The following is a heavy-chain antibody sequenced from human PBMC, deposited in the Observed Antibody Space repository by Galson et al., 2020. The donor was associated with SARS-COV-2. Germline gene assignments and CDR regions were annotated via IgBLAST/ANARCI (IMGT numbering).Heavy chain of an antibody. CDR1: GFTFRGYW. Sequence: GGSLRLSCAASGFTFRGYWMSWVRQVPGKVLEWVANIDEDGTPESYVASVRGRFIISRDNAKNSLSLQLNSLRAEDTAVYYCARDERAGYYAVWGQGSLVTVSS. D-gene: IGHD3-22*01. CDR3: ARDERAGYYAV. J-gene: IGHJ4*02. CDR2: IDEDGTPE. V-gene: IGHV3-7*01.